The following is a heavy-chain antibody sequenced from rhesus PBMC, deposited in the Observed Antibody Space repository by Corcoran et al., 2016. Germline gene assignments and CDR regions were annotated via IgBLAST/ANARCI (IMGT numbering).Heavy chain of an antibody. CDR3: TRGFESSYVDL. V-gene: IGHV1-1*01. J-gene: IGHJ2*01. CDR2: PTHSNANQ. CDR1: GYTFTSYY. Sequence: QVQLVQSGAEIKQPGASVKLSCKASGYTFTSYYMHWVRQAPEHGREWIELPTHSNANQGPATTAQARVTITTDTSTSPGYMELSSLRSEDTAVYYCTRGFESSYVDLWGPGTPITISS.